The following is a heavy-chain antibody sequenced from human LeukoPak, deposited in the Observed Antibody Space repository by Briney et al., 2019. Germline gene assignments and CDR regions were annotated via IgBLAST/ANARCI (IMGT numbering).Heavy chain of an antibody. J-gene: IGHJ4*02. D-gene: IGHD1-20*01. CDR1: GFTFSDFY. Sequence: GGSLRLSCAASGFTFSDFYMSWVRQAPGKGLEWVSYISSSGSTIYYADSVKGRFTISRDNAKNSLYLQMNSLRAEDTAVYYCARRRYNWNAIDYWGQGTLVTVSS. CDR3: ARRRYNWNAIDY. CDR2: ISSSGSTI. V-gene: IGHV3-11*01.